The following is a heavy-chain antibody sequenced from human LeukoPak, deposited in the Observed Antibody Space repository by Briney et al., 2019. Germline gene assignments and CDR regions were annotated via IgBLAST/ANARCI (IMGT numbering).Heavy chain of an antibody. CDR3: ARGTSGSYYGVWFDP. D-gene: IGHD1-26*01. CDR1: GGSISSYY. J-gene: IGHJ5*02. Sequence: PSETLSLTCTVSGGSISSYYWSWVRQPPGKGLEWIAYIYYTGSTNYNPSLKGRVTISLDTSKNQFSLKLSSVTAADTAVYYCARGTSGSYYGVWFDPWGQGTLVTVSS. CDR2: IYYTGST. V-gene: IGHV4-59*01.